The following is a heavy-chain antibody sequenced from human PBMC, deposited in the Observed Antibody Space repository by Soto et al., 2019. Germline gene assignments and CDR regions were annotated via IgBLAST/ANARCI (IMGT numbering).Heavy chain of an antibody. J-gene: IGHJ3*01. CDR1: GFSLSTGGEA. Sequence: QITLKESGPTLVEPTQTLTLTCAFSGFSLSTGGEAVGWIRQPPGKALEWLALIHWNGDKSYTPSLRNRLTLTKDTFKDQVVLTMTNMDPLDTATYYCAHGPGRISVPGTRTFDVWGQGIMVTVSS. CDR3: AHGPGRISVPGTRTFDV. CDR2: IHWNGDK. D-gene: IGHD6-19*01. V-gene: IGHV2-5*01.